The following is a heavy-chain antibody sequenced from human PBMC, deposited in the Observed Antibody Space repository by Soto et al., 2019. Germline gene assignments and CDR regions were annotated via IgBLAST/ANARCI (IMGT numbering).Heavy chain of an antibody. D-gene: IGHD5-18*01. J-gene: IGHJ6*02. Sequence: GGSLRLSCAASGFTFSSYGMHWVRQAPGKGLEWVAVISYDGSNKYYADSVKGRFTISRDNSKNTLYLQMNSLRAEDTAVYYCAKALRVDTAMVTVQNVWYYYGMDVWGQGTTVTVSS. V-gene: IGHV3-30*18. CDR2: ISYDGSNK. CDR3: AKALRVDTAMVTVQNVWYYYGMDV. CDR1: GFTFSSYG.